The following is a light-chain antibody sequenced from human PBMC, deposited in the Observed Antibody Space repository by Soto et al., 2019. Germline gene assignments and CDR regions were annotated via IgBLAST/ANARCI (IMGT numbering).Light chain of an antibody. CDR3: QQHDSYPRA. V-gene: IGKV1-5*01. J-gene: IGKJ1*01. CDR1: QSISSR. CDR2: DAS. Sequence: DIQMTQSPSTLSASVGDRVTLTCRASQSISSRLAWYQHKPGKAPKLLIYDASSLESGVPARFSGSGSGTEFTLTISSLQPDDSATYYCQQHDSYPRAFGQGTKVEIK.